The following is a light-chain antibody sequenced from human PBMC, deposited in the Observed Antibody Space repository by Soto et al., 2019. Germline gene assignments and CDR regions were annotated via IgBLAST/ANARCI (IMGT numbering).Light chain of an antibody. V-gene: IGLV4-69*01. CDR3: QTWGTGIQV. J-gene: IGLJ1*01. CDR1: SGHSSYA. CDR2: LNSDGSH. Sequence: QPVLTQSPSASASLGASVKLTCTLSSGHSSYAIAWHQQQPEKGPRYLMKLNSDGSHSQGDGIPDRFSGSSSGAERYLTISSLQSEDEGDYYCQTWGTGIQVFGTGTKVTVL.